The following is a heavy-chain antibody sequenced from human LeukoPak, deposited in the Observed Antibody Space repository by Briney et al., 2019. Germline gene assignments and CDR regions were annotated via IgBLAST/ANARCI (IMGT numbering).Heavy chain of an antibody. CDR2: IYPGDTQT. CDR1: GYSFTTYW. Sequence: GASLKISCQGSGYSFTTYWIGLVRQMPGEGLGWMANIYPGDTQTRYSPSFQRHVTISADKTITTVYLQWSSLNAADPAVYDCAKRHVHDTLDMWGQGTMVTVCS. CDR3: AKRHVHDTLDM. D-gene: IGHD1-1*01. V-gene: IGHV5-51*01. J-gene: IGHJ3*02.